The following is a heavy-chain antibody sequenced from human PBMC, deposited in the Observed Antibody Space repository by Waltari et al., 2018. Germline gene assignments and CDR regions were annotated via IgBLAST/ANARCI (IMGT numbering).Heavy chain of an antibody. V-gene: IGHV1-69*08. J-gene: IGHJ6*02. CDR1: GVTFSSST. CDR3: ARDVTRDSSSWYDYYYGMDV. Sequence: QVQLVQSGAEVKKPGSSVKVSCQASGVTFSSSTHSWVRKAPGPGLEWMGRIIPIIGIANYEQKFQGRVTITADKSTSTAYMELSSLRSEDTAVYYCARDVTRDSSSWYDYYYGMDVWGQGTTVTVSS. D-gene: IGHD6-13*01. CDR2: IIPIIGIA.